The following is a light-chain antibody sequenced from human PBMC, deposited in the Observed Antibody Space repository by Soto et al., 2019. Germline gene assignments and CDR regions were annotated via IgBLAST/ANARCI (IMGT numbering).Light chain of an antibody. V-gene: IGKV3-11*01. CDR2: DVS. Sequence: EIVLTQSPATLSLSPGERATLSCRASQSVGNYLAWYQQKPGQAPRLLIYDVSNRATGIPARFSGSGSGTDFTLTISNLEPEDFAVDFCHQRNRWPPIFTFGPGTKVDF. CDR3: HQRNRWPPIFT. J-gene: IGKJ3*01. CDR1: QSVGNY.